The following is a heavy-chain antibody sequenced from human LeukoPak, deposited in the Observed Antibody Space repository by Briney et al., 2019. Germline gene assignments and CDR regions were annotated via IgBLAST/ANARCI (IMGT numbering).Heavy chain of an antibody. Sequence: ASVRVSCKASGYTFTAYYIHWVRQAPGQGLEWMGWISPNTGGTNYAQNFQGRVTMTRDTSISTAYMELTRLSSDDTAVFYCARDDTSMVPHYWGQGTLLTVSS. CDR1: GYTFTAYY. J-gene: IGHJ4*02. D-gene: IGHD5-18*01. CDR2: ISPNTGGT. CDR3: ARDDTSMVPHY. V-gene: IGHV1-2*02.